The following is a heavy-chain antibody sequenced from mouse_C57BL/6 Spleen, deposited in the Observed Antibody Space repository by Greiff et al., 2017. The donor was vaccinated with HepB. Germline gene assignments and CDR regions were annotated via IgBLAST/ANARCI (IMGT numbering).Heavy chain of an antibody. Sequence: EVQVVESGGGLVKPGGSLKLSCAASGFTFSDYGMHWVRQAPEKGLEWVAYISSGSSTIYYADTVKGRFTISRDNAKNTLFLQMTSLRSEDTAMYYCARHSNYFFAYWGQGTLVTVSA. V-gene: IGHV5-17*01. CDR1: GFTFSDYG. J-gene: IGHJ3*01. D-gene: IGHD2-5*01. CDR3: ARHSNYFFAY. CDR2: ISSGSSTI.